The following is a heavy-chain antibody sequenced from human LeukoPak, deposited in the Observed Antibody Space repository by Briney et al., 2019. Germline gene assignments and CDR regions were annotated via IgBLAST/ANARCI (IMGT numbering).Heavy chain of an antibody. V-gene: IGHV1-69*06. CDR3: ARAPRDDYGESTYAFDI. CDR1: GGTLSSYA. J-gene: IGHJ3*02. Sequence: SVKVSRKASGGTLSSYAISLVRQAPGQGPEWMGGHIPIFGTANYAQQFQGRVTITADKTTSTAYMELRSLRSEDTAVYYCARAPRDDYGESTYAFDIWGQGTMVTVSS. D-gene: IGHD4-17*01. CDR2: HIPIFGTA.